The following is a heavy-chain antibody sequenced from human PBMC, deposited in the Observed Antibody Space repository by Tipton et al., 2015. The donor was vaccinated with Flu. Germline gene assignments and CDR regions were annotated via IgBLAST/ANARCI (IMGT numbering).Heavy chain of an antibody. CDR2: ISGSGGST. Sequence: SLRLSCAASGFTFSSYAMSWVRQAPGKGLKWVSAISGSGGSTYYADSVKGRFTISRDNSKNTLYLQMNSLRAEDTAVYYCAKYQGVVQKDPGLPGAFDIWGQGTMVTVSS. CDR1: GFTFSSYA. CDR3: AKYQGVVQKDPGLPGAFDI. J-gene: IGHJ3*02. V-gene: IGHV3-23*01. D-gene: IGHD2-15*01.